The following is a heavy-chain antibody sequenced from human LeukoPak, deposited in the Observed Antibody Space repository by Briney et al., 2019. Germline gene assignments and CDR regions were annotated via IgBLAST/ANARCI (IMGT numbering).Heavy chain of an antibody. CDR3: ARGSTVVTPGVDY. CDR2: INHSGST. D-gene: IGHD4-23*01. CDR1: GGSFSGYY. J-gene: IGHJ4*02. Sequence: SETLSLTCAVYGGSFSGYYWSWIRQPPGKGLEWIGEINHSGSTNCNPSLKSRVTISVDTSKNQFSLKLSSVTAADTAVYYCARGSTVVTPGVDYWGQGTLVTVSS. V-gene: IGHV4-34*01.